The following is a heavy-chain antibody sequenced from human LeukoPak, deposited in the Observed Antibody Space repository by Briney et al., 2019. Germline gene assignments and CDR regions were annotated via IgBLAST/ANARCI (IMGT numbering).Heavy chain of an antibody. Sequence: GESLKISCKGSGYSFTSYWIGWVRQMPGKGLEWMGSIYPGDSDTRYSPSFQGQVTISADKTISSAYLQWSSLKASDTATYYCARRNYDILTGYRYHFDYWGQGALVTVSS. CDR1: GYSFTSYW. CDR3: ARRNYDILTGYRYHFDY. J-gene: IGHJ4*02. V-gene: IGHV5-51*01. D-gene: IGHD3-9*01. CDR2: IYPGDSDT.